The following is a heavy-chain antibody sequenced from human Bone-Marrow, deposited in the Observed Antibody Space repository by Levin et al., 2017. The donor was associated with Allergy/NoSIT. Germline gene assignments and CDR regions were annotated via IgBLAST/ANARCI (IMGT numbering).Heavy chain of an antibody. Sequence: ASVKVSCAASGFAFSTSDMHWVRQATGKGLEWVSAIGTSDDTYYPDSVKGRFTISREDTKNSLYLQMNNLRVGDTAVYYCARELFGSGRAFDIWGQGTVVTVSS. V-gene: IGHV3-13*04. CDR3: ARELFGSGRAFDI. J-gene: IGHJ3*02. D-gene: IGHD1-26*01. CDR2: IGTSDDT. CDR1: GFAFSTSD.